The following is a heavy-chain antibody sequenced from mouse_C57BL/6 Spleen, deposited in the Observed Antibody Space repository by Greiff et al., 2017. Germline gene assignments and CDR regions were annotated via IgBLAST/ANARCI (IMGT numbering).Heavy chain of an antibody. CDR2: INPSSGYT. V-gene: IGHV1-4*01. J-gene: IGHJ1*03. CDR1: GYTFTSYT. CDR3: APPHYYGGYWYFDV. Sequence: VQLQQSGAELARPGASVKMSCKASGYTFTSYTMHWVKQRPGQGLEWIGYINPSSGYTKYNQKFKDKATLTADKSSSTAYMQLSSLTSEDSAVYYCAPPHYYGGYWYFDVGGTGTPVTVSS. D-gene: IGHD1-2*01.